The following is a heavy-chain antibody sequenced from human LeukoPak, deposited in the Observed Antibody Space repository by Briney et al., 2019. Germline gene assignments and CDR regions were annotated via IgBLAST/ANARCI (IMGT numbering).Heavy chain of an antibody. Sequence: SETLSLTCTVSGTSTRSFYWSWIRQPPGKGLEWIGYIYHSGSTYYNPSLKSRVTISVDRSKNQFSLKLSSVTAADTAVYYCASSSTTDDFDYWGQGTLVTVSS. V-gene: IGHV4-59*12. CDR2: IYHSGST. D-gene: IGHD2-2*01. J-gene: IGHJ4*02. CDR3: ASSSTTDDFDY. CDR1: GTSTRSFY.